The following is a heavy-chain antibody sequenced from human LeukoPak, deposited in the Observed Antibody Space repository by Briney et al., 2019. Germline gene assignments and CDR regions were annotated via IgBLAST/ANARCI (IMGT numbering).Heavy chain of an antibody. CDR2: IYYSGST. J-gene: IGHJ4*02. D-gene: IGHD5-18*01. CDR1: GGSISSYY. V-gene: IGHV4-59*08. CDR3: ARGRYSYGPNDY. Sequence: SETLSLTCTVSGGSISSYYWSWIRQPPGKGLEWIGYIYYSGSTNYNPSLKSRVTISVDTSKNQFSLKLSSVTAADTAVYYCARGRYSYGPNDYWGQGTLVTVSS.